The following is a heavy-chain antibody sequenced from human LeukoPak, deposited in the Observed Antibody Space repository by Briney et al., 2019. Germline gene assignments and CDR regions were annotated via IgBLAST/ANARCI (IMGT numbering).Heavy chain of an antibody. CDR2: ISSSSSTI. J-gene: IGHJ6*03. V-gene: IGHV3-48*04. CDR1: GFTFSSYS. Sequence: GGSLRLSCAASGFTFSSYSMNWVRQAPGKGLEWVSSISSSSSTIYYADSVKGRFTISRDNAKNSLYLQMNSLRAEDTAVYYCARNLYCSGGSCYSDYYYYMDVWGKGTTVTVSS. CDR3: ARNLYCSGGSCYSDYYYYMDV. D-gene: IGHD2-15*01.